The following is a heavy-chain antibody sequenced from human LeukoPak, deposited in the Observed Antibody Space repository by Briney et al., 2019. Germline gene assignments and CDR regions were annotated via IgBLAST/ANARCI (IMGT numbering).Heavy chain of an antibody. J-gene: IGHJ3*02. D-gene: IGHD6-13*01. CDR2: ISGSGGST. V-gene: IGHV3-23*01. CDR1: GFTFSSYA. Sequence: PGGSLRLSCAASGFTFSSYAMSWVRQAPGKGLEWVSAISGSGGSTYYADSVKGRFTISRDNSKNTLYLQMNSLRAEDTAVYYCAKTSVDSSSSYEDAFDSWGQGTMVTVSS. CDR3: AKTSVDSSSSYEDAFDS.